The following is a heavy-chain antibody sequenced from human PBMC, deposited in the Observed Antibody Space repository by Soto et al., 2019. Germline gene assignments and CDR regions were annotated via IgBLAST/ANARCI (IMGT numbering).Heavy chain of an antibody. V-gene: IGHV4-31*03. J-gene: IGHJ5*02. CDR2: IYYSGST. CDR3: ARGGNRDIVVVPAAMDNWFDP. D-gene: IGHD2-2*01. Sequence: QVQLQESGPGLVKPSQTLSLTCTVSGGSISSGGYYWSWIRQHPGKGLEWIGCIYYSGSTYYSPSLKSRVTISVDTSKNQFSLKLSSVTAADTAVYYCARGGNRDIVVVPAAMDNWFDPWGQGTLVTVSS. CDR1: GGSISSGGYY.